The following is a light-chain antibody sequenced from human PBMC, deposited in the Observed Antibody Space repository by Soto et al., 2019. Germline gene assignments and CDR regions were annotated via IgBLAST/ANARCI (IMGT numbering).Light chain of an antibody. Sequence: QSVLTQPPSVSGAPGQRVTISCTGSSSNIGADYDVHWYRQLPGTAPKLLIFGNSNRPSGVPDRFSGSKSGTSASLAITGLQAEDEADYYCQSYDTSLSASVFGGGTKLTVL. V-gene: IGLV1-40*01. J-gene: IGLJ2*01. CDR2: GNS. CDR1: SSNIGADYD. CDR3: QSYDTSLSASV.